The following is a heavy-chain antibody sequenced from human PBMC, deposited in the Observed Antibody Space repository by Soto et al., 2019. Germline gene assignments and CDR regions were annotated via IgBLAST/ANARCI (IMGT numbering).Heavy chain of an antibody. V-gene: IGHV3-72*01. CDR2: SRNKVNSYTT. J-gene: IGHJ4*02. CDR1: GFTFSDNY. Sequence: PGGSLRLSCAASGFTFSDNYMDWVRQAPGQGLEWVARSRNKVNSYTTEYAASVKDRFTISRDGSKNSLYLQMNSLKIEDTALYYCVKTSHYGSGTWIFDVWGLGTLVTVSS. D-gene: IGHD3-10*01. CDR3: VKTSHYGSGTWIFDV.